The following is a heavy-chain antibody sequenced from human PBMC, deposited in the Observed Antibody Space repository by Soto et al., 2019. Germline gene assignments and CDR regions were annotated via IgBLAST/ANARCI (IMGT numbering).Heavy chain of an antibody. CDR1: GGTFSNYV. J-gene: IGHJ4*02. Sequence: QVQLVQSGAELKKPGSSVKVSCKASGGTFSNYVINWVRQAPGQGLEWMGDIIPIFDTTHYAQNFQGRVTITAGESTATAYMELRSLRSEDTGAFYCARDRGRPGTYGGNSVDCWGEGTRVTVSP. CDR2: IIPIFDTT. CDR3: ARDRGRPGTYGGNSVDC. D-gene: IGHD1-26*01. V-gene: IGHV1-69*12.